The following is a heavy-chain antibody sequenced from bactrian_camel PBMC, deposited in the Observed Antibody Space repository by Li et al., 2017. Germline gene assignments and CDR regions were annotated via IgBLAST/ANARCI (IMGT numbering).Heavy chain of an antibody. J-gene: IGHJ4*01. CDR1: GFTFSSYA. V-gene: IGHV3S40*01. D-gene: IGHD6*01. CDR2: ISSGGGRT. CDR3: VRSYRAEYGGSWSPNY. Sequence: VQLVESGGGLVQPGGSLRLSCAASGFTFSSYAMGWVRQAPGKGLEWVSGISSGGGRTYYADSVKGRFTISRDNAKNTVTLQMNSLKPEDTAVCYCVRSYRAEYGGSWSPNYWGQGTQVTVS.